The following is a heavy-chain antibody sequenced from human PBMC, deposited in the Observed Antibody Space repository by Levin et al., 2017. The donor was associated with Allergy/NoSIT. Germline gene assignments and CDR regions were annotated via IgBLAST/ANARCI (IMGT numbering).Heavy chain of an antibody. CDR1: GFTFSDYG. D-gene: IGHD3-22*01. CDR3: RRSGYCVAVGPMWS. J-gene: IGHJ5*02. CDR2: VSHDGSLK. V-gene: IGHV3-30*03. Sequence: GGSLRLSCATSGFTFSDYGFHWVRQAPGKGLEWVAVVSHDGSLKYYADSVKGRFTISRDDSKNTLYLQMNSLVAEDTAMYYCRRSGYCVAVGPMWSWRQGTLVTVSS.